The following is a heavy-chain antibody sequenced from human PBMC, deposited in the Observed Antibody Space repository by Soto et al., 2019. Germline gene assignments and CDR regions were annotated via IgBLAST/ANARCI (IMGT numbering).Heavy chain of an antibody. J-gene: IGHJ5*02. CDR3: ARTASTATFYDASADFER. CDR2: IYYSGST. CDR1: GGSISNDNYY. Sequence: LSLTCTVSGGSISNDNYYWSWIRQSPGRGLEWIAYIYYSGSTYYNPSLKSRLTISVDPSKNQFSLKLSSVTAADTAVYYCARTASTATFYDASADFERWGQGTLVTVYS. D-gene: IGHD3-22*01. V-gene: IGHV4-30-4*01.